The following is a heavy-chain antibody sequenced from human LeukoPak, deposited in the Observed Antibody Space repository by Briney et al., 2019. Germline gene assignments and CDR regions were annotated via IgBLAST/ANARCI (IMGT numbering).Heavy chain of an antibody. D-gene: IGHD3-3*01. J-gene: IGHJ5*02. CDR2: INHSGST. Sequence: SETLSLTCAVYGESFSGYYWGWIRQPPGKGLEWIGEINHSGSTNYNPSLKSRVTISVDTSKNQFSLKLSSVTAADTAVYYCARGLSHYDFWSGYRILNNWFDPWGQGTLVTVSS. CDR1: GESFSGYY. CDR3: ARGLSHYDFWSGYRILNNWFDP. V-gene: IGHV4-34*01.